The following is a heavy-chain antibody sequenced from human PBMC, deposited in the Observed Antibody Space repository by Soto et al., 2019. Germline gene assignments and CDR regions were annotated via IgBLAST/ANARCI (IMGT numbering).Heavy chain of an antibody. V-gene: IGHV1-18*01. CDR3: ASDGGSGGSSDAFDI. D-gene: IGHD2-15*01. CDR2: ISAYNGNT. Sequence: ASVKVSCKASGYTFTSYGISWVRQAPGQGLEWMGWISAYNGNTNYAQKLQGRVTMTTDTSTSTAYMELRSLRSDDTAVYYCASDGGSGGSSDAFDIWGQGTMVTVSS. J-gene: IGHJ3*02. CDR1: GYTFTSYG.